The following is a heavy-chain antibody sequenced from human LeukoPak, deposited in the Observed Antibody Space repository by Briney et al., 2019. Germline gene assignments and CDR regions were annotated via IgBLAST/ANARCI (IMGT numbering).Heavy chain of an antibody. V-gene: IGHV1-18*01. CDR1: GGTFTSYG. J-gene: IGHJ4*02. CDR2: ISAYNGNT. D-gene: IGHD3-22*01. CDR3: ARGPRNYDSSGYYHY. Sequence: AASVKVSCKASGGTFTSYGISWVRQAPGQGLEWMGWISAYNGNTNYAQKLQGRVTMTTDTSTSTAYMELRSLRSDDTAVYYCARGPRNYDSSGYYHYWGQGTLVTVSS.